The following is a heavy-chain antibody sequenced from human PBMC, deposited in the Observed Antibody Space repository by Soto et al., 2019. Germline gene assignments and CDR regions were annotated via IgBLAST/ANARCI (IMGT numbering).Heavy chain of an antibody. D-gene: IGHD2-15*01. J-gene: IGHJ6*02. V-gene: IGHV1-3*05. CDR3: ARTFQYCSGGSCYDAMDV. CDR2: IIAGNGNT. Sequence: QVQLVQSGAEEKKPGASVKVSCKASGYTFTSNAMHWVRQAPGQRLEWMGWIIAGNGNTKYSQKFQGRVTITRDTSASTAYLELSSLRSEDTAVYYCARTFQYCSGGSCYDAMDVWGQGTTVTVSS. CDR1: GYTFTSNA.